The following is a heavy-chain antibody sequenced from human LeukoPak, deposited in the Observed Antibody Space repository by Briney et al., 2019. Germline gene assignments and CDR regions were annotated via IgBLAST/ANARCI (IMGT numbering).Heavy chain of an antibody. Sequence: GGSLRLSCAASGFTFSSYGMHWVRQAPGKGLEWVAVISYDGSNKYYADSVKGRFTISRDNSKSTLYLQMNSLRAEDTAVYYCASRRDYWYWGQGTLVTVSS. V-gene: IGHV3-30*03. CDR3: ASRRDYWY. CDR1: GFTFSSYG. CDR2: ISYDGSNK. D-gene: IGHD3-22*01. J-gene: IGHJ4*02.